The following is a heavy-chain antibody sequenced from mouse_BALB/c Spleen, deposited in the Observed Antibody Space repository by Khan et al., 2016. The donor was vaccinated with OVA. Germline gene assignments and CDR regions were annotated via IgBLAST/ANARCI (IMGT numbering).Heavy chain of an antibody. D-gene: IGHD2-10*01. Sequence: QIQLVQSGPELKKPGETVKISCKASGYTFTNYGMNWVKQSPGKALKWMGWINTYTGEPTYADDFKGRFAFSLETSASTAYLQINNLKNEDTATCYCARPTYLYYTLDYWGQGTSVTVSS. CDR1: GYTFTNYG. CDR3: ARPTYLYYTLDY. V-gene: IGHV9-3-1*01. CDR2: INTYTGEP. J-gene: IGHJ4*01.